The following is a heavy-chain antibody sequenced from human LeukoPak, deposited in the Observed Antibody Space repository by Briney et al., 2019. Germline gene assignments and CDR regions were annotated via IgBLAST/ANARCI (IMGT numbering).Heavy chain of an antibody. J-gene: IGHJ6*02. CDR2: ISGSGGST. Sequence: GGSLRLSCAASGFTFSSYAMSWVRQAPGKGLEWVSAISGSGGSTYYADSVKGRFTISRDNSKNTLYLQMNSLRAEDTAVYYCAKDQTAAGLDCYYYGMDVWGQGTTVTVSS. CDR1: GFTFSSYA. V-gene: IGHV3-23*01. CDR3: AKDQTAAGLDCYYYGMDV. D-gene: IGHD6-13*01.